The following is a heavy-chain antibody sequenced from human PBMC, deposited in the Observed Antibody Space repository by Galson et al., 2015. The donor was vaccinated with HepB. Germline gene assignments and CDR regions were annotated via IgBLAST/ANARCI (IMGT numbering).Heavy chain of an antibody. CDR2: IYYSGST. V-gene: IGHV4-59*01. D-gene: IGHD2-15*01. J-gene: IGHJ6*02. Sequence: TLSLTCTVSGGSISSYYWSWTRQPPGKGLEWIGYIYYSGSTNYNPSLKSRVTISVDTSKNQFSLKLSSVTTADTAVYYCARESRDIPYYYYGMDVWGQGTTVTVSS. CDR1: GGSISSYY. CDR3: ARESRDIPYYYYGMDV.